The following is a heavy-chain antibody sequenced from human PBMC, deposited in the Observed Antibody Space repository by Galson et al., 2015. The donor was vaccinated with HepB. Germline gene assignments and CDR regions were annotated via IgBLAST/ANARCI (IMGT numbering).Heavy chain of an antibody. CDR3: ARDPRYYDFWSGYYNASDI. CDR2: TYYRSKWYN. CDR1: GDSVSSNSAA. V-gene: IGHV6-1*01. D-gene: IGHD3-3*01. J-gene: IGHJ3*02. Sequence: CAISGDSVSSNSAAWNWIRQSPSRGLEWLGRTYYRSKWYNDYAVSVKSRITINPDTSKNQFSLQLNSVTPEDTAVYYCARDPRYYDFWSGYYNASDIWGQGTMVTVSS.